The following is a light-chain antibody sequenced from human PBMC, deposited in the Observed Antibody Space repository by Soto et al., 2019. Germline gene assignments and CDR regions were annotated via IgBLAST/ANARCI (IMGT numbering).Light chain of an antibody. J-gene: IGKJ3*01. CDR3: QEYSKWPLFT. Sequence: EIVVTQSPGILSVSPGDRATLSCRASQSVSTNLAWYQQKPGQAPTLLIYAASTRATGIPARFTGSGSGTDLTLTISSLPSEDFAVYYCQEYSKWPLFTFGPGTRVDIK. CDR1: QSVSTN. V-gene: IGKV3-15*01. CDR2: AAS.